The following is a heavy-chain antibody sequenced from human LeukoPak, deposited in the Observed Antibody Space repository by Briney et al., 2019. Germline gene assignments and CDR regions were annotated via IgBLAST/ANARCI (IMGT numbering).Heavy chain of an antibody. CDR3: ARRTYFDL. Sequence: PSETLSLTCTVSGGSISSYFWSWIRQPPGKGLEWIGYIYYRGSTNYNPSLKSRVTISVDTSKNQFSLKLSSVTAADTAVYYCARRTYFDLWGRGTLVTVSS. CDR1: GGSISSYF. V-gene: IGHV4-59*08. CDR2: IYYRGST. J-gene: IGHJ2*01.